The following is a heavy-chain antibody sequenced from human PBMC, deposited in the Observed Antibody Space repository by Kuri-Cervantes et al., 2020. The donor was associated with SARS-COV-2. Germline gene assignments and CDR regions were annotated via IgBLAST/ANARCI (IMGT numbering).Heavy chain of an antibody. Sequence: GESLKISCAASGFTFSSYAMHWVRQGPGKGLVWVSRINSDGSSTSYADSVKGRFTISRDNAKNTLYLQMNSLRAEDTAVYYCARPLMAGPHYFDFWGQGTLVTVSS. D-gene: IGHD6-19*01. J-gene: IGHJ4*02. CDR2: INSDGSST. CDR1: GFTFSSYA. V-gene: IGHV3-74*01. CDR3: ARPLMAGPHYFDF.